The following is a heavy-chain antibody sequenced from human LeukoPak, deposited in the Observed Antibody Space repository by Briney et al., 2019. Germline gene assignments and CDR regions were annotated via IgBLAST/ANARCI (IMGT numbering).Heavy chain of an antibody. CDR1: GYSFKSYG. Sequence: ASVTVSCKASGYSFKSYGISWVRQAPGQGLEWMGWITAYNGNTYYARRLQGRVTMTTDTSTSTAYMELRSLRSDGTAVYYCARLHCSGGSCYSTDIWSQGTMVTVSS. J-gene: IGHJ3*02. V-gene: IGHV1-18*01. CDR3: ARLHCSGGSCYSTDI. D-gene: IGHD2-15*01. CDR2: ITAYNGNT.